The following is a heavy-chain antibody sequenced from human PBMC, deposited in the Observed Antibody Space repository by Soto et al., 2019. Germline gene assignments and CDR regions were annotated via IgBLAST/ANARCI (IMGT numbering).Heavy chain of an antibody. J-gene: IGHJ4*02. D-gene: IGHD3-3*01. Sequence: PSETLSLTCTVSGGSISSDDYYWSWIRQAPGRGLEWIGYIHSSGSIYYNPSLKSRATMSIDTAGNQFSLKVSSVTVADTAVYFCARDFAYFDSWGQGTLVTVSS. CDR2: IHSSGSI. V-gene: IGHV4-30-4*01. CDR3: ARDFAYFDS. CDR1: GGSISSDDYY.